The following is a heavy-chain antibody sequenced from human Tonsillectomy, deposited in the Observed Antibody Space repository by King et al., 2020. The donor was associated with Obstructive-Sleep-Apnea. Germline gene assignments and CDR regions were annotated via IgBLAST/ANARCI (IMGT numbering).Heavy chain of an antibody. CDR3: ARVPYVGRYFGTPYYFDY. D-gene: IGHD3-9*01. CDR2: IKQDGSEK. Sequence: VQLVESGGGLVQPGGSLRLSCAASGFTFSSYWMSWVRQAPGKGLEWVANIKQDGSEKYYVDSVKGRFTISRDNAKNSLYLHMNSLRAEDTAGYYCARVPYVGRYFGTPYYFDYWGQGTLGTVSS. V-gene: IGHV3-7*03. CDR1: GFTFSSYW. J-gene: IGHJ4*02.